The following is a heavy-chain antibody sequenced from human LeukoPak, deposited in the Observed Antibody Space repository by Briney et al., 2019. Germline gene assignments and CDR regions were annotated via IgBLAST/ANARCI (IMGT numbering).Heavy chain of an antibody. D-gene: IGHD3-10*01. V-gene: IGHV4-4*07. CDR3: ARSRFRAGNFEY. CDR2: LYTSGSS. CDR1: GGSSIGHY. Sequence: SETLSLTCTLSGGSSIGHYWTWIRQPAGKGLEWIGRLYTSGSSNYNPSLKSRITMSVDTSQNQFSLKLSSVTAADTAVYYCARSRFRAGNFEYWGQGILVTVSS. J-gene: IGHJ4*02.